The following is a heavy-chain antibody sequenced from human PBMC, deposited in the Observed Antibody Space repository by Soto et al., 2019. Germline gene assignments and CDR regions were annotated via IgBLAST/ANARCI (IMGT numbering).Heavy chain of an antibody. CDR1: GGTFSSYA. V-gene: IGHV1-69*13. J-gene: IGHJ5*02. Sequence: GASVKVSCKASGGTFSSYAISWVRQAPGQGLEWMGGIIPIFGTANYAQKFQGRVTITADESTSTAYMELSSLRSEDTAVYYCARAKGILANYYDSSGYARVNWFDPWGQGTLVTVSS. CDR3: ARAKGILANYYDSSGYARVNWFDP. CDR2: IIPIFGTA. D-gene: IGHD3-22*01.